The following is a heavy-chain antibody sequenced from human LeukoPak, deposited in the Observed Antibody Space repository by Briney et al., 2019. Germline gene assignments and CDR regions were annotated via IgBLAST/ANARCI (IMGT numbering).Heavy chain of an antibody. V-gene: IGHV1-2*02. J-gene: IGHJ4*02. Sequence: ASVKVSCKASRYTFTGYYMHWVRPAPGQRLECMGWINPNSGVTYYAQKLQGRVSMTRDTSISTAYMEVSRLRSDDSALYYCARLSTPNLYYFDYWGQGTLVTVSS. CDR1: RYTFTGYY. CDR2: INPNSGVT. CDR3: ARLSTPNLYYFDY. D-gene: IGHD3-16*02.